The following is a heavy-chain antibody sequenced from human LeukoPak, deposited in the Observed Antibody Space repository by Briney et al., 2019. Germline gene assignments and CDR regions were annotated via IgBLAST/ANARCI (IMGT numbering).Heavy chain of an antibody. V-gene: IGHV3-48*01. CDR1: GFTFSSYS. CDR3: ARDLSPYYYDSSGSPFDY. CDR2: ISSSSSTI. Sequence: GGSLRLSCAASGFTFSSYSMNWVRQAPGKGLEWVSYISSSSSTIYYADSVKGRFTISRDNAKNSLYLQMNSLRAEDTALYYCARDLSPYYYDSSGSPFDYWGQGTLVTVSS. D-gene: IGHD3-22*01. J-gene: IGHJ4*02.